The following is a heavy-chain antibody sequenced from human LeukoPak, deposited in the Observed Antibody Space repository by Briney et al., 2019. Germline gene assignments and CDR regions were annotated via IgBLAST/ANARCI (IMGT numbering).Heavy chain of an antibody. CDR2: INPSGGST. CDR1: GYTFTSYY. CDR3: ARHARNDYYYYMDV. D-gene: IGHD1-1*01. V-gene: IGHV1-46*01. Sequence: ASVKVSCKASGYTFTSYYMHWVRQAPGQGLEWMGIINPSGGSTSYAQKFQGRVTITADESTSTAYMELSSLRSEDTAVYYCARHARNDYYYYMDVWGKGTTVTISS. J-gene: IGHJ6*03.